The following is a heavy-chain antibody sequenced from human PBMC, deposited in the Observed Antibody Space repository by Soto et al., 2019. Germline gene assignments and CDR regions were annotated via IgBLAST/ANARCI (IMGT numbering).Heavy chain of an antibody. J-gene: IGHJ6*03. D-gene: IGHD3-10*01. Sequence: GGSLRLSCAASGFTFSDYYMSWIRQAPGKELEWVSYISSSGSTIYYADSVKGRFTISRDNAKNSGYLQMNSLRAEETAVYYCARDAVRTIIIRSLYYYYMDVWGKGTTVTVSS. CDR1: GFTFSDYY. V-gene: IGHV3-11*01. CDR2: ISSSGSTI. CDR3: ARDAVRTIIIRSLYYYYMDV.